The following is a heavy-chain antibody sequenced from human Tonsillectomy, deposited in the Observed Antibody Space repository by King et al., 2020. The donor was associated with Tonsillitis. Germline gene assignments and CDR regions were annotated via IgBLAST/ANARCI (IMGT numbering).Heavy chain of an antibody. J-gene: IGHJ5*02. D-gene: IGHD2-15*01. CDR1: GGSISSGGYS. CDR3: ARDCLLGWFDP. Sequence: QLQESGSGLVKPSQTLSLTCAVSGGSISSGGYSWSWIRQPPGKGLEWIGYIYHSGSTYYNPSLKSRVTISVDRSKNQFSLKLSSVTAADTAVYYCARDCLLGWFDPWGQGTLVTVSS. V-gene: IGHV4-30-2*01. CDR2: IYHSGST.